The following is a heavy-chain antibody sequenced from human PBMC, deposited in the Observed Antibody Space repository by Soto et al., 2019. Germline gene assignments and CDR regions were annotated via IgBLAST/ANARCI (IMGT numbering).Heavy chain of an antibody. CDR1: GYTFTSYG. V-gene: IGHV1-18*01. J-gene: IGHJ4*02. CDR2: ISAYNGNT. D-gene: IGHD5-18*01. CDR3: ASELDGYPGY. Sequence: QVQLVQSGAEVKKPGASVKVSCKASGYTFTSYGISWVRQAPGQGLEWMGWISAYNGNTNYAQKLQGRVTLTTDTTTITAYRELRSLKSDDTAVDCCASELDGYPGYWGQGTLVTLPS.